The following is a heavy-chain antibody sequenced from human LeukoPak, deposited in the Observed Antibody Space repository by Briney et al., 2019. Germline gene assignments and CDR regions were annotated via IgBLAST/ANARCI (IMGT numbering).Heavy chain of an antibody. CDR2: IKSKTDGGTT. D-gene: IGHD1-26*01. J-gene: IGHJ4*02. Sequence: PGGSLRLSCAASGFTFDDYAMHWVRQAPGKGLEWVGRIKSKTDGGTTDYTAPVKGRFTISRDDSKNTLYLQMNSLKTEDTAVYYCTAYSGSGYYFDYWGQGTLVTVSS. CDR1: GFTFDDYA. CDR3: TAYSGSGYYFDY. V-gene: IGHV3-15*07.